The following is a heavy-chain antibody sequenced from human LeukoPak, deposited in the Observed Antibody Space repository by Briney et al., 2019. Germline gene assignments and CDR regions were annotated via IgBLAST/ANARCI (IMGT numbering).Heavy chain of an antibody. CDR2: INPNSGGT. CDR1: GYTFTSYG. CDR3: ARDRCSGGSCYSDY. Sequence: ASVKVSCKASGYTFTSYGINWVRQAPGQGLEWMGWINPNSGGTNYAQRFQGRVTMTRDTSISTAYMELSRLRSDDTAVYYCARDRCSGGSCYSDYWGQGTLVTVSS. J-gene: IGHJ4*02. V-gene: IGHV1-2*02. D-gene: IGHD2-15*01.